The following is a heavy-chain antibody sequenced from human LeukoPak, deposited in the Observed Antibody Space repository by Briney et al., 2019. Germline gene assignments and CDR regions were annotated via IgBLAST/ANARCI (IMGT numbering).Heavy chain of an antibody. J-gene: IGHJ4*02. CDR2: ISYSGST. CDR3: ARGGYSGCANNFDY. Sequence: ASETLSLTCSVSGGSVGSYYWSWIRQSPGRGLEWIGCISYSGSTNYNASLNSRVTMSLDTSKNQFSLNLRSVTAADTAVYYCARGGYSGCANNFDYWGQGTLVTVSS. CDR1: GGSVGSYY. D-gene: IGHD5-12*01. V-gene: IGHV4-59*02.